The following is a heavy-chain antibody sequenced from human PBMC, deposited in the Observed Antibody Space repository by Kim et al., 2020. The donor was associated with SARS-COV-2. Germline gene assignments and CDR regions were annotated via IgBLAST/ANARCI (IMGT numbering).Heavy chain of an antibody. Sequence: SSTYTYYADSGKGRLTIASDNPKNSRYLQMNTLGAEDTAVYYCARGNGMDVWGQGTTVIVSS. V-gene: IGHV3-11*06. CDR3: ARGNGMDV. J-gene: IGHJ6*02. CDR2: SSTYT.